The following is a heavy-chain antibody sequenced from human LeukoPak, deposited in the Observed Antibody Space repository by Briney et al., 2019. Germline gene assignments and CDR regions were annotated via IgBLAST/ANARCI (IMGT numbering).Heavy chain of an antibody. D-gene: IGHD3-9*01. CDR2: ISGGDDTT. J-gene: IGHJ4*02. Sequence: GGSLRLSCAASGFTLKNFIISWVRQAPGKGLEWVSTISGGDDTTFYADSVKGRFTISRDNSKNTLYLQMDSLRAEDTAVHYCAKRNLDWSYFDYWGQGTLVTVSS. CDR3: AKRNLDWSYFDY. V-gene: IGHV3-23*01. CDR1: GFTLKNFI.